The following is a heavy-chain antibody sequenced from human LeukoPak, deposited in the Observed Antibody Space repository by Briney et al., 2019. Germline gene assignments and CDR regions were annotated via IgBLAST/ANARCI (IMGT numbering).Heavy chain of an antibody. Sequence: SETLSLTCAVYGGSFSGYYWSWIRQPPGKGLEWIGSIYYSGSTYYNPSLKSRVTISVDTSKNQFSLKLSSVTAADTAVYYCARECVSYYYYGMDVWGQGTTVTVSS. CDR2: IYYSGST. J-gene: IGHJ6*02. CDR3: ARECVSYYYYGMDV. V-gene: IGHV4-34*01. D-gene: IGHD3-3*01. CDR1: GGSFSGYY.